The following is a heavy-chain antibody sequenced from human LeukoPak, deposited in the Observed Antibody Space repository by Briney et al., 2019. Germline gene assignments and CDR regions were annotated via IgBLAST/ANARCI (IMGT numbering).Heavy chain of an antibody. CDR3: ARGAAAGIIYYYMDV. V-gene: IGHV3-11*01. D-gene: IGHD6-13*01. Sequence: GGSLRLSCAASGFTFSDYYMSWIRQAPGKGLEWVSYISSGGSTIYYADSVKGRFTISRDNAKNSLYLPMNSLRAEDTAVYYCARGAAAGIIYYYMDVWGKGTTVTVSS. CDR1: GFTFSDYY. CDR2: ISSGGSTI. J-gene: IGHJ6*03.